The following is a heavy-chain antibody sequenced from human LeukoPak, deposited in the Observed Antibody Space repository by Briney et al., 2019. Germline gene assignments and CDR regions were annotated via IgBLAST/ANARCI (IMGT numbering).Heavy chain of an antibody. V-gene: IGHV3-21*01. CDR1: GFTFSSYS. CDR3: ARDGLVSSDSSGYNY. D-gene: IGHD3-22*01. J-gene: IGHJ4*02. CDR2: ISSSSSYI. Sequence: GGSLRLSCAASGFTFSSYSMNWVRQAPGKGLEWVSSISSSSSYIYYADSVKGRFTISRDNAKNSLYLQMNSLRAEDTAVYYCARDGLVSSDSSGYNYWGQGTLVTVSS.